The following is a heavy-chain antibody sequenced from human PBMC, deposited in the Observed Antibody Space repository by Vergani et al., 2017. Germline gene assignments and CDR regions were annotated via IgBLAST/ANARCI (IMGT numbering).Heavy chain of an antibody. J-gene: IGHJ4*02. D-gene: IGHD2-8*01. CDR2: ISGSSSYV. CDR3: ARGLWDCTHIRCSPPSY. CDR1: GFSFSSYS. V-gene: IGHV3-21*02. Sequence: EVQLVESGGGLVKPGGSLRLSRAASGFSFSSYSMNWVRQAPGKGLELVASISGSSSYVFYRDSVEGRFTITRDNAKKSVYLQMNSLRAEDTAMYFCARGLWDCTHIRCSPPSYWGQGTQVTVSS.